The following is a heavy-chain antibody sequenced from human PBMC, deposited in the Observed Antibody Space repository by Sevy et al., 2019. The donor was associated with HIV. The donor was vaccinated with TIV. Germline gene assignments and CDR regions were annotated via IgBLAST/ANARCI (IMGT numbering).Heavy chain of an antibody. CDR3: AREENRELGTIPLDS. Sequence: GESLKIYCAASGFTFSHHNMNWVRQAPGQGLEWISYISKSGSTTYFADSVRGRFTISRDNAKNSLFLEMHSLTDEDTAVYYCAREENRELGTIPLDSWGRGIQVTVSS. J-gene: IGHJ4*02. CDR2: ISKSGSTT. D-gene: IGHD7-27*01. V-gene: IGHV3-48*02. CDR1: GFTFSHHN.